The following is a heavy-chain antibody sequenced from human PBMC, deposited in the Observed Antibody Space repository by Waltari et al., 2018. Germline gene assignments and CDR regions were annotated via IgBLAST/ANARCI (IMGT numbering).Heavy chain of an antibody. Sequence: EVQLVESGGGLVKPGGSLRLSCAASGFTFSSYSMNWVRQAPGKGLEWVSSISSSSSYIYYADSVKGRFTISRDNAKNSLYLQMNSLRAEDTAVYYCARKGYSGSYLAVYFDYWGQGTLVTVSS. CDR2: ISSSSSYI. J-gene: IGHJ4*02. V-gene: IGHV3-21*01. CDR1: GFTFSSYS. D-gene: IGHD1-26*01. CDR3: ARKGYSGSYLAVYFDY.